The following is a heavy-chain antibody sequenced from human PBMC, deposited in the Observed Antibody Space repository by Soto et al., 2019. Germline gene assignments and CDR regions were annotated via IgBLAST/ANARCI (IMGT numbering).Heavy chain of an antibody. J-gene: IGHJ4*02. CDR1: GCSFSSGGYY. CDR2: IYYSGST. CDR3: ERAPAGGRWHLPFDH. D-gene: IGHD3-16*01. V-gene: IGHV4-31*02. Sequence: QVRLQESGPGLVKPSQTLSLTCTVSGCSFSSGGYYWSWIRQHPGKGLEWIGDIYYSGSTYYNPHLKCPITVSVDTSKNQFSLNLTAVTAADAAVYFCERAPAGGRWHLPFDHWGQGTLVDVSS.